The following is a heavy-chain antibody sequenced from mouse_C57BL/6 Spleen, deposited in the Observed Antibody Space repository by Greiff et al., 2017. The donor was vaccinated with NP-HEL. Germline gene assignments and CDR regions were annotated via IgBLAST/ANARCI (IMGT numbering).Heavy chain of an antibody. J-gene: IGHJ4*01. CDR1: GYAFSSYW. CDR3: ARWETAQAPLAMDY. V-gene: IGHV1-80*01. Sequence: VQLQESGAELVKPGASVKISCKASGYAFSSYWMNWVKQRPGKGLEWIGQIYPGDGDTNYNGKFKGKATLTADKSSSTAYMQLSSLTSEDSAVYFCARWETAQAPLAMDYWGQGTSVTVSS. CDR2: IYPGDGDT. D-gene: IGHD3-2*02.